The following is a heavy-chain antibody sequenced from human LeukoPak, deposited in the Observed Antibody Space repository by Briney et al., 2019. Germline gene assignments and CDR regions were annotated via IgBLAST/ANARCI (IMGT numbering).Heavy chain of an antibody. D-gene: IGHD4-17*01. CDR2: ISGSGGST. CDR1: GFTFNFYS. V-gene: IGHV3-23*01. CDR3: ARDPDQDYGGNTPDY. J-gene: IGHJ4*02. Sequence: PGGSLKLSCAASGFTFNFYSMHWVRQAPGKGLEWVSAISGSGGSTYYADSVKGRFTISRDNSKNTLYLQMNSLRAEDTAVYYCARDPDQDYGGNTPDYWGQGTLVTVSS.